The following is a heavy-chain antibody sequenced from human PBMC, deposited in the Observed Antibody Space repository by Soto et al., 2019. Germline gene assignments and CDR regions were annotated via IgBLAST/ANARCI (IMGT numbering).Heavy chain of an antibody. V-gene: IGHV3-66*01. J-gene: IGHJ4*02. CDR2: IYSGGST. CDR3: VRAGGRYGHGPLGF. Sequence: EVRLVQSGGGLVQPGGSLRLSCAASGFTVSDNYMTWVRQVPGKGLEWVSVIYSGGSTYYADSVRGRFTISRDNSKNTLYLQMNSLRAEDTAVYYCVRAGGRYGHGPLGFWGQGTLVTVSS. D-gene: IGHD4-17*01. CDR1: GFTVSDNY.